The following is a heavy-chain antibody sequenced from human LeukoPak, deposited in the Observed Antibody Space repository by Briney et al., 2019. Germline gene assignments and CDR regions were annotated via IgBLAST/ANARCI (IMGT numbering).Heavy chain of an antibody. CDR1: GYTFTSYG. V-gene: IGHV1-18*01. CDR2: ISAYNGNT. Sequence: ASVKVSCKASGYTFTSYGISWVRQAPGQGLEWRGWISAYNGNTNYAQKLQGRVTMTTDTSTSTAYMELRSLRSDDTAVYYCARATHCTNGVCYEWFDPWGQGTLVTVSS. J-gene: IGHJ5*02. D-gene: IGHD2-8*01. CDR3: ARATHCTNGVCYEWFDP.